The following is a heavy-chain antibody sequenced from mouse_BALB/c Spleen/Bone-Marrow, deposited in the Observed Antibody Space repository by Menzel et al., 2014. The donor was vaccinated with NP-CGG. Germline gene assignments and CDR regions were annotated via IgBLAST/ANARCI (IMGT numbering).Heavy chain of an antibody. D-gene: IGHD2-4*01. J-gene: IGHJ4*01. CDR2: INPSTGYT. CDR1: GYNFISYW. V-gene: IGHV1-7*01. CDR3: ARNYDYDGGYYAMDY. Sequence: VQLQQSGAELAKPGASVKMSCKASGYNFISYWMHWVKQSPGQGLEWIGYINPSTGYTEYNQKFKDKATLTADKSSSKAYMQLSSLTSEDSAVYYCARNYDYDGGYYAMDYWGQGTSVTVSS.